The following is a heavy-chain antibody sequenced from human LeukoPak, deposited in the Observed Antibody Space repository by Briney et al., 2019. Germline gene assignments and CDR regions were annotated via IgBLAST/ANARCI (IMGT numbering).Heavy chain of an antibody. CDR2: IVVGSGDT. Sequence: ASVKVSCKTSGFTFSSSTVQWVRQARGQGLEWIGWIVVGSGDTNYAQKFQERVTITRDISTSTAYMDLSSLGSEDTAVYYCAARPRDYVTFDIWGQGTMVTVSS. J-gene: IGHJ3*02. CDR1: GFTFSSST. CDR3: AARPRDYVTFDI. V-gene: IGHV1-58*01. D-gene: IGHD3-16*01.